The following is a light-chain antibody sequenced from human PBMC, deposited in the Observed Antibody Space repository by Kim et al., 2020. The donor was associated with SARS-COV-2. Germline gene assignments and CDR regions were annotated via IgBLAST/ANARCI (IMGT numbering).Light chain of an antibody. CDR2: GAS. CDR3: QKYNSAPET. Sequence: SASVGDRVTITCRASQGIGNYLAWYQQKPGKVPQLLIYGASTLQSAVPSRFSGSGSGTDFTLTISSLQPEDVATYFCQKYNSAPETFGQGTKLEI. V-gene: IGKV1-27*01. CDR1: QGIGNY. J-gene: IGKJ2*01.